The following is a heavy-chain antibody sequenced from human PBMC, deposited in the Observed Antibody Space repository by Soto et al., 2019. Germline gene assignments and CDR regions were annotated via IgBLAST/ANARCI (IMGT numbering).Heavy chain of an antibody. CDR3: ARAPVGLDTISYFDY. CDR2: IYNGGST. Sequence: LSLTCTVSGDSVSSVGFHWAWLRRPPGKGLEWIGYIYNGGSTYYRPSLESRMHMSLDATRNRYSLRLTSVTAADTAVYFCARAPVGLDTISYFDYWGQGKLVTVSS. J-gene: IGHJ4*02. V-gene: IGHV4-30-4*01. D-gene: IGHD3-3*01. CDR1: GDSVSSVGFH.